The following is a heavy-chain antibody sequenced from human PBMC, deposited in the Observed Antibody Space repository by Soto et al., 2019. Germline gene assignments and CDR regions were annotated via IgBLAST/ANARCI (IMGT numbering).Heavy chain of an antibody. CDR2: IYYTGST. V-gene: IGHV4-59*08. D-gene: IGHD3-10*01. CDR3: ARHARITTYYFDS. CDR1: GGSISSYY. J-gene: IGHJ4*02. Sequence: SETLSLTCTVSGGSISSYYWSWIRQPPGKGLEWIGYIYYTGSTKYNPSLKSRVTISRDTSANQFSLKLTSVTAADTAVYYCARHARITTYYFDSWGQGTLVTVSS.